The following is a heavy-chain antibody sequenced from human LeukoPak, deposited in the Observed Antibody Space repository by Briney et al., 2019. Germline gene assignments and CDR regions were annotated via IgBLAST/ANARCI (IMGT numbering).Heavy chain of an antibody. Sequence: PSETLSLTCAVYGGSFSGYYWSWIRQPPGKGLEWIGEINHSGSTNYNPSLKSRVTISVDTSKNQFSLKLSSVTAADTAVYYCARRFITMVRGVIYYFDYWGQGTLVTVSS. D-gene: IGHD3-10*01. J-gene: IGHJ4*02. CDR3: ARRFITMVRGVIYYFDY. CDR2: INHSGST. V-gene: IGHV4-34*01. CDR1: GGSFSGYY.